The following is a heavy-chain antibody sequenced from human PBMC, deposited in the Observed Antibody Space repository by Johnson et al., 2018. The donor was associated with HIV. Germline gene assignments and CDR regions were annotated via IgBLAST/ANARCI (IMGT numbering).Heavy chain of an antibody. V-gene: IGHV3-30*02. CDR2: IRYDGSNK. CDR1: GFTVSSNY. D-gene: IGHD1-26*01. Sequence: QLVESGGGLVQPGGSLRLSCAASGFTVSSNYMSWVRQAPGKGLAWVAFIRYDGSNKYYADSVKGRFTISRDNANNSLYLQMNSLRAEDTAVYYCARDEPELGDAFDIWGQGTMVTVSS. J-gene: IGHJ3*02. CDR3: ARDEPELGDAFDI.